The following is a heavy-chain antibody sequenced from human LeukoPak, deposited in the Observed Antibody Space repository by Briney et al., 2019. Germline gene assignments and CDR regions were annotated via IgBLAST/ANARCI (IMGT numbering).Heavy chain of an antibody. CDR1: GFTFSSYS. CDR2: INDNSRSI. D-gene: IGHD3-22*01. J-gene: IGHJ5*02. V-gene: IGHV3-21*03. Sequence: GGSLRLSCAASGFTFSSYSMNWVRQAPGKGLEWVSSINDNSRSIFYTDSLKGRFTVSRDNAKNSLYLQMNNLRAVDTAVYYCAKSVNSYYDWFDPWGQGTLVIVSS. CDR3: AKSVNSYYDWFDP.